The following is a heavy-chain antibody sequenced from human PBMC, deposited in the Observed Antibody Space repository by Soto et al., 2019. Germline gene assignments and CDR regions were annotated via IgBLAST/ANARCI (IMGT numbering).Heavy chain of an antibody. J-gene: IGHJ4*02. V-gene: IGHV4-61*01. CDR3: ARGGVVDTAMADY. CDR2: IYYRRST. D-gene: IGHD5-18*01. Sequence: PSETLSLTCTVSGGSVSSGSYYWSWIRQPPGKGLEWIGYIYYRRSTNYNPALKSRVTISVDTSKNQFSLKLSSVTAADTAVYYCARGGVVDTAMADYWGEGTLVTVSS. CDR1: GGSVSSGSYY.